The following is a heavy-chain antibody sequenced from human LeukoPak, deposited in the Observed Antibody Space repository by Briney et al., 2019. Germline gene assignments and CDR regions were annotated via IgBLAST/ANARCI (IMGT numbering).Heavy chain of an antibody. J-gene: IGHJ4*02. CDR3: ARHDAGKWLPYFDY. D-gene: IGHD6-19*01. Sequence: PSETLSLTCTVSGGSISNYYWSWIRKAPGKGLEWVGSIYYSGSTNYNPSLKSRVTISVDTSKNQFSLKLSSVTAADTAVYYCARHDAGKWLPYFDYWGRGTLVTVSS. CDR2: IYYSGST. CDR1: GGSISNYY. V-gene: IGHV4-59*08.